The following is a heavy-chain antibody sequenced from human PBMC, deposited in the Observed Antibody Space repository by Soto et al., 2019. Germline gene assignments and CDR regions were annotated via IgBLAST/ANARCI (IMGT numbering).Heavy chain of an antibody. CDR3: AREDVGAAKHLDY. Sequence: QVQLVQSGAEVKKPGASVKVACKTSGYTFTSYVIHWVRQAPGQRLEWIGWINTGNGFKKYSQNFQGRVSIVRDTSASTVYMELSTLKSEDTAVYYCAREDVGAAKHLDYWGQGTLVTVSA. CDR1: GYTFTSYV. CDR2: INTGNGFK. J-gene: IGHJ4*02. V-gene: IGHV1-3*04. D-gene: IGHD1-26*01.